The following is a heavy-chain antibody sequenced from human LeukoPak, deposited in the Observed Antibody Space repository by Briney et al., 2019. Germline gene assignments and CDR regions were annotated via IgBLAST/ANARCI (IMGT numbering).Heavy chain of an antibody. CDR3: ARGCSGGTCYLDY. J-gene: IGHJ4*02. CDR1: GTTLSNYG. CDR2: ISAYNGST. D-gene: IGHD2-15*01. Sequence: ASVKVSCKASGTTLSNYGITWVRQAPGQGLEWMGWISAYNGSTNYAQKFQGRATMTTDTSTSTAYMELRSLRSDDTALYYCARGCSGGTCYLDYWGQGTLVTVSS. V-gene: IGHV1-18*01.